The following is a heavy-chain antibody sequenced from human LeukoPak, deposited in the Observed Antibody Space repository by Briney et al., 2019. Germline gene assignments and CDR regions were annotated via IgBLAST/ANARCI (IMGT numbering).Heavy chain of an antibody. V-gene: IGHV5-51*01. CDR3: ARHAEDYGGNRWFDP. CDR1: GYXFTSYW. J-gene: IGHJ5*02. Sequence: GESLKISCNGSGYXFTSYWICWVRQMPGKGLEWMGKIHPGDSDTRYSPSFQGQVTISADKSISTAYLQWSSLKASDTAMYYCARHAEDYGGNRWFDPWGQGTLVTVSS. CDR2: IHPGDSDT. D-gene: IGHD4-23*01.